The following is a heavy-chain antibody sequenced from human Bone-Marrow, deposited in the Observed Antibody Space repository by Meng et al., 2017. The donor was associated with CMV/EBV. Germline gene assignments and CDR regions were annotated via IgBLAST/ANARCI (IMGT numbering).Heavy chain of an antibody. J-gene: IGHJ6*02. V-gene: IGHV4-34*01. CDR2: INHSGST. D-gene: IGHD3-3*01. CDR1: GGSFSGYY. Sequence: SETLSLTCAVYGGSFSGYYWSWIRQPPGKGLEWIGEINHSGSTNYNPSLKSRVTISVDTSKNQFSLKLSSVTAADTAVYYCARQAPYYDFWSGYYQSTKYYYYVMDVWGQGTTVTVSS. CDR3: ARQAPYYDFWSGYYQSTKYYYYVMDV.